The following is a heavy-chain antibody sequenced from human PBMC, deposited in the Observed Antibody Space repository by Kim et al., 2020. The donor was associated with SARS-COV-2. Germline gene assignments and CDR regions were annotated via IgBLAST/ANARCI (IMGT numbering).Heavy chain of an antibody. D-gene: IGHD2-8*02. CDR1: GFTFRNYA. CDR3: AKHRGLLVPYFDY. CDR2: ISGSGVNT. J-gene: IGHJ4*02. Sequence: GGSLTLSCAVSGFTFRNYAMSWVRQAPGKGLEWVSTISGSGVNTYFADSVRGRFTISRDNSRNTLFLQMNTLRAEDTAVYYCAKHRGLLVPYFDYWGQGTLVTVSS. V-gene: IGHV3-23*01.